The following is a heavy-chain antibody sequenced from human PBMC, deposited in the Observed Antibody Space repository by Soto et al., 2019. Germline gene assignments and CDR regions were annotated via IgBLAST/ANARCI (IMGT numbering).Heavy chain of an antibody. J-gene: IGHJ3*02. CDR1: GFTFSSYA. CDR3: AKDPSGVIVGATRKAFDI. CDR2: ISGSGGST. Sequence: EVQLLESGGGLVQPGGYLRLSCAASGFTFSSYAMSWVRQAPGKGLEWVSAISGSGGSTYYADSVKGRFTISRDNSKNTVYLQMISLRAEDTAIYYLAKDPSGVIVGATRKAFDIWGQGTMVTVSS. V-gene: IGHV3-23*01. D-gene: IGHD1-26*01.